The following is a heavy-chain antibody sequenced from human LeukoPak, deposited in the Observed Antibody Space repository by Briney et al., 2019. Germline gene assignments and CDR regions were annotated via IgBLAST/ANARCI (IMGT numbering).Heavy chain of an antibody. CDR1: GFTVSDNY. D-gene: IGHD5-18*01. V-gene: IGHV3-66*01. CDR3: ARDPGYDYGYDY. Sequence: GGSPRLSCAASGFTVSDNYMSWVRQAPGKGLEWVSVIYSDGSTYYADSVKGRFTISRDNSKNTLYLQMNSLRAEDTAVYYCARDPGYDYGYDYWGQGTLVTVSS. J-gene: IGHJ4*02. CDR2: IYSDGST.